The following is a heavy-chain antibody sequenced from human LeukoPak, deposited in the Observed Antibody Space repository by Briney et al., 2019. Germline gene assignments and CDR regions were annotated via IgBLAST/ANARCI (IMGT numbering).Heavy chain of an antibody. CDR2: INHSGST. J-gene: IGHJ5*02. Sequence: SETLSLTCAVYGGSFSGYYWSWIRQPPGKGLEWIGEINHSGSTNYNPSPKSRVTISVDTSKNQFSLKLSSVTAADTAVYYCARHRCSGGSCYPMNWFDPWGQGTLVTVSS. D-gene: IGHD2-15*01. CDR3: ARHRCSGGSCYPMNWFDP. CDR1: GGSFSGYY. V-gene: IGHV4-34*01.